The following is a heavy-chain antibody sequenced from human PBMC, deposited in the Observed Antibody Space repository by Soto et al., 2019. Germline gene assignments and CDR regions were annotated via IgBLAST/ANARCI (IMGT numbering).Heavy chain of an antibody. CDR2: INPNSGGT. V-gene: IGHV1-2*04. CDR1: GYTFTGYY. Sequence: ASVKVSCKASGYTFTGYYMHWVRQAPGQGLEWMGWINPNSGGTNYAQKFQGWVTMTRDTSISTAYMELSRLRSDDTAVYYCARVGVAGTAVFDYWGQGTLVTVSS. D-gene: IGHD6-19*01. CDR3: ARVGVAGTAVFDY. J-gene: IGHJ4*02.